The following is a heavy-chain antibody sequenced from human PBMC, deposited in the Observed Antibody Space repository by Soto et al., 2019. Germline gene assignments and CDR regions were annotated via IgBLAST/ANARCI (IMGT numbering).Heavy chain of an antibody. CDR3: SRAVDSGGFTEAFDI. V-gene: IGHV4-30-4*01. CDR1: GDSISIGDYY. Sequence: SETLSLTCTVSGDSISIGDYYWSWSRQHPGKGLEWIGYIYYSGNTYYTPSLKSRITISVDMSKNQFSLKLSSVTAADTAVYYCSRAVDSGGFTEAFDIWGQGTMVTVSS. D-gene: IGHD3-22*01. CDR2: IYYSGNT. J-gene: IGHJ3*02.